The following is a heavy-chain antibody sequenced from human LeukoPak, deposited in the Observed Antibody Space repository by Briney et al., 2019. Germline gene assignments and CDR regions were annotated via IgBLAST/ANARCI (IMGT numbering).Heavy chain of an antibody. CDR1: GYSFTSYW. CDR2: IYPGDSDT. V-gene: IGHV5-51*01. Sequence: GESLKISCKGSGYSFTSYWIGWVRQMPGKGLEWMGIIYPGDSDTRYSPSFQGQVTISADKSISTAYLQWSSLKASDTAMYYCARGGLWFGELLPPWFHPWGQGTLVTVSS. CDR3: ARGGLWFGELLPPWFHP. D-gene: IGHD3-10*01. J-gene: IGHJ5*02.